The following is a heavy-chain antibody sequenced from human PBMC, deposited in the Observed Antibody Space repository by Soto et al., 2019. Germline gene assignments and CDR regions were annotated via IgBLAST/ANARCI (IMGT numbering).Heavy chain of an antibody. Sequence: QVQLVESGGGVVQPGRSLRLSCAASGFTFSSYGMHWVRQAPGKGLEWVAVISFDGRTTYYADSVKGRFTISRDNSENTLYLQMSNLRAEDTAVYYCTRESNDHYSNSKWAFDDWGQGSLVTVSS. CDR1: GFTFSSYG. V-gene: IGHV3-30*03. CDR2: ISFDGRTT. CDR3: TRESNDHYSNSKWAFDD. J-gene: IGHJ4*02. D-gene: IGHD1-26*01.